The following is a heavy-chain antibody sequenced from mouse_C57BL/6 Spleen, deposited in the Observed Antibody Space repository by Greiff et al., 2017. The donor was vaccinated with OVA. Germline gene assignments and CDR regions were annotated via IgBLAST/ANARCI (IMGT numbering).Heavy chain of an antibody. V-gene: IGHV5-16*01. J-gene: IGHJ1*03. D-gene: IGHD1-1*01. CDR2: INYDGSST. CDR3: ARDRYGSSYGYFDV. Sequence: EVQVVESEGGLVQPGSSMKLSCTASGFTFSDYYMAWVRQVPEKGLEWVANINYDGSSTYYLDSLKSRFIISRDNAKNILYLQMSSLKSEDTATYYCARDRYGSSYGYFDVWGTGTTVTVSS. CDR1: GFTFSDYY.